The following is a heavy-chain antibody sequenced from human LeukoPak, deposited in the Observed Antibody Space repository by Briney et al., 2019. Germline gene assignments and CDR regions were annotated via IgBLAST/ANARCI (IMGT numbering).Heavy chain of an antibody. J-gene: IGHJ4*02. V-gene: IGHV3-11*01. CDR2: ISSSGSTI. Sequence: GGSLRLSCAASGFTFSDYYMSWIRQAPGKGLEWVSYISSSGSTIYYADSVKGRFTISRDNAKNSLYLEMSGLRAEDTAVYYCAKDHVNAGHLDYWGQGTLITVSS. D-gene: IGHD6-13*01. CDR3: AKDHVNAGHLDY. CDR1: GFTFSDYY.